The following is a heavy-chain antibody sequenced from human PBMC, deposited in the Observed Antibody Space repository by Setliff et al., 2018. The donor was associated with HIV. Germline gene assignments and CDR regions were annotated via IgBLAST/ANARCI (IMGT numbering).Heavy chain of an antibody. D-gene: IGHD3-22*01. J-gene: IGHJ3*01. V-gene: IGHV4-59*11. Sequence: PSETRSLTCTVSGGSISSHYWSWIRQPPLKGLEWIGYIYYSGSTNYNPSLKGRVTISVDTSTKQFSLYLSSVNETDTAVYYCARSGYTSGFYWVFGAFGVWGQGKLVTVSS. CDR3: ARSGYTSGFYWVFGAFGV. CDR1: GGSISSHY. CDR2: IYYSGST.